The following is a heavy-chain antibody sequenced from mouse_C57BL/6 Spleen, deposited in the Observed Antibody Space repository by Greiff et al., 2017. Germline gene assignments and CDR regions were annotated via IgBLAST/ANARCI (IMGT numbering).Heavy chain of an antibody. CDR2: ISSGSSTI. D-gene: IGHD2-1*01. V-gene: IGHV5-17*01. Sequence: EVKVVESGGGLVKPGGSLKLSCAASGFTFSDYGMHWVRQAPEKGLEWVAYISSGSSTIYYADTVKGRFTISRDNAKNTLFLQMTSLRSEDTAMYYCARTDGNYPYYFDYWGQGTTLTVSS. CDR1: GFTFSDYG. CDR3: ARTDGNYPYYFDY. J-gene: IGHJ2*01.